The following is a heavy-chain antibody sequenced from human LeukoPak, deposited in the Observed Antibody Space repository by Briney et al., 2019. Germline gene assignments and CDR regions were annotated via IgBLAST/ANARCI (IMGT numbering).Heavy chain of an antibody. Sequence: PGRSLRLSCAASGFTFSSYAMHWVRQAPGKGLEWVAVISYDGSNKYYADSVKGRFTISRDNSKNTLYLQMNSLRAEDTAVYYCARDDCSSTSCPTTGYYYGMDVWGQGTTVTVSS. V-gene: IGHV3-30-3*01. CDR1: GFTFSSYA. CDR2: ISYDGSNK. CDR3: ARDDCSSTSCPTTGYYYGMDV. J-gene: IGHJ6*02. D-gene: IGHD2-2*01.